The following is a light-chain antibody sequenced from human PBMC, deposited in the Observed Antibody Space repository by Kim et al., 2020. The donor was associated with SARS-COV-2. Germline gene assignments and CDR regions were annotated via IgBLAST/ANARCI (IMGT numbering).Light chain of an antibody. V-gene: IGKV1-5*01. CDR3: QQYKTFPWT. J-gene: IGKJ1*01. CDR2: DAS. Sequence: SVEARVTITCRASQSISTWLAWYQQRPGKAPKSLIYDASSLQSGVPSRFSGSGSGTEFTLTISSLQTDDIATYYCQQYKTFPWTFGQGTKVDIK. CDR1: QSISTW.